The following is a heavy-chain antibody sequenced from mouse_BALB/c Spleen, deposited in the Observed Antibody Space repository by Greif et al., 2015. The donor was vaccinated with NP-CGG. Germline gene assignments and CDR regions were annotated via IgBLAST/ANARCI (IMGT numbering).Heavy chain of an antibody. D-gene: IGHD1-1*01. Sequence: EVQGVESGGGLVKPGGSLKLSCAASGFTFSSYTMSWVRQTPEKRLGWVATISGGGSYTYYPDSVKGRFTISRDNAKNTLYLRMSSLKSEDTAMYYCTRDRDYGSSSWYFDVWGAGTTVTVSS. CDR2: ISGGGSYT. CDR3: TRDRDYGSSSWYFDV. V-gene: IGHV5-6-4*01. CDR1: GFTFSSYT. J-gene: IGHJ1*01.